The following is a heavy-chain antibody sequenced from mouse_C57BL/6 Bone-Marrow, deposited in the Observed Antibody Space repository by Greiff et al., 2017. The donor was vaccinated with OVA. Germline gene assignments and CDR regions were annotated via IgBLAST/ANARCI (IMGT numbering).Heavy chain of an antibody. J-gene: IGHJ2*01. CDR3: ASSTFDY. CDR2: ISDGGSYT. CDR1: GFTFSSYA. Sequence: EVQLVESGGGLVKPGGSLKLSCAASGFTFSSYAMSWVRQTPEKRLEWVATISDGGSYTYYPDNVKGRFTISRDNAKNNLYLQMSHLKSEDTAMYYCASSTFDYWGQGTTLTVSS. V-gene: IGHV5-4*01.